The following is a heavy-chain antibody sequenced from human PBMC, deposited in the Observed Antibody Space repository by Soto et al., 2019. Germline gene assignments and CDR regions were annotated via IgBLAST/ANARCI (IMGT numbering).Heavy chain of an antibody. V-gene: IGHV4-30-2*01. Sequence: SETLSLTCAVSGGSISSGGYSWSWIRQPPGKGLEWIGYIYHSGSTYYNPSLKSRVTISVDRSKNQFSLKLSSVTAADTAVYYCARGRYYYGSGTNPYYFDYWGQGTLVTVSP. J-gene: IGHJ4*02. D-gene: IGHD3-10*01. CDR3: ARGRYYYGSGTNPYYFDY. CDR1: GGSISSGGYS. CDR2: IYHSGST.